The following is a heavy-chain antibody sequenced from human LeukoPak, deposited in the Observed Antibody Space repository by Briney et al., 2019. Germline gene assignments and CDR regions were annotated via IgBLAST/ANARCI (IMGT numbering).Heavy chain of an antibody. J-gene: IGHJ4*02. D-gene: IGHD1-1*01. CDR3: ARVAKERAGGVYYFDY. V-gene: IGHV3-13*01. CDR2: IGTAGDT. Sequence: PGGSLRLSCAASGFTFSDYDMHWVRQATGKGLEWVSAIGTAGDTYYTGSVKGRFTIARENAKDSLYLQMNSLRARDTAVYYCARVAKERAGGVYYFDYWGQGTLVTVSS. CDR1: GFTFSDYD.